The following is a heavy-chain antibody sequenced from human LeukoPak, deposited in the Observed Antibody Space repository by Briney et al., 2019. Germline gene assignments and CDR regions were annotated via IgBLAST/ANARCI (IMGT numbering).Heavy chain of an antibody. J-gene: IGHJ4*02. D-gene: IGHD2-2*01. CDR3: ARGTGDIVVVPAAMGY. V-gene: IGHV1-8*01. Sequence: ASVKVSCKASGYTFTSYDINWVRQATGQGLEWMGWMNPNSGNTGYAQKFQGRVTMTRDTSISTAYMELSRLRSDDTAVYYCARGTGDIVVVPAAMGYWGQGTLVTVSS. CDR1: GYTFTSYD. CDR2: MNPNSGNT.